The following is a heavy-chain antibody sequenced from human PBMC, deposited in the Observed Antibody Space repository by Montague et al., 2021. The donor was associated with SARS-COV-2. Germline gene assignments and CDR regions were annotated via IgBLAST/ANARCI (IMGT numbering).Heavy chain of an antibody. V-gene: IGHV4-59*01. J-gene: IGHJ6*02. CDR3: ARRGGYYNYGLDV. CDR1: GGSISNYY. CDR2: IYYSGST. Sequence: SETLSLTCTVSGGSISNYYWSWIRQPPGRGPEWIGYIYYSGSTDYSPSLKSRVTISLDTSKNQFSLKVTSVTAADTAVYYCARRGGYYNYGLDVWGPGTTVTVSS. D-gene: IGHD3-22*01.